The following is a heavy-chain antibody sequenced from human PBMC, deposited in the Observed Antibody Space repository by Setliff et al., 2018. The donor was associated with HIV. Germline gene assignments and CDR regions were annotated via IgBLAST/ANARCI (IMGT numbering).Heavy chain of an antibody. V-gene: IGHV4-59*01. Sequence: PSETLSLTCAVYGGAFSGYYWSWIRQPPGKGLEWIGYIYYSGSTNYNPSLKSRVTISVDTSKNQFSLKLTSVTAADTAVYFCARDTSFGYWGQGTLVTVSS. J-gene: IGHJ4*02. CDR1: GGAFSGYY. CDR2: IYYSGST. CDR3: ARDTSFGY.